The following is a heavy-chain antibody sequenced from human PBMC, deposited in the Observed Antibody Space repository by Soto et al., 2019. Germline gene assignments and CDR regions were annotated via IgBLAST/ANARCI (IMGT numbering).Heavy chain of an antibody. CDR1: GGSTSSSSYY. D-gene: IGHD3-3*02. J-gene: IGHJ5*02. CDR2: IYYSGST. CDR3: ARLHLNNNWFDP. V-gene: IGHV4-39*01. Sequence: SETLSLTCTVSGGSTSSSSYYWGWIRQPPGKGLEWIGSIYYSGSTYYNPSLKSRVTISVDTSKNQFSLKLSSVTAADTAVYYCARLHLNNNWFDPCGQGTLVTVSS.